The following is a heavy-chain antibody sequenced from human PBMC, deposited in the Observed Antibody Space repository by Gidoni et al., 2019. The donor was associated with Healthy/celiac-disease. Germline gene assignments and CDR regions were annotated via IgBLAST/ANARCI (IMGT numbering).Heavy chain of an antibody. V-gene: IGHV4-34*01. CDR3: ARGRSYYYGSGSSPGVYFDY. Sequence: QVQLQQWGAGLLKPSETLSLNCAVYGGYFSGYYWSWIRQPPGKGRAWIGEINHSGSTNYNPSLNSLVTISVDTSKNQFSLKLSSVTAADTAVYYCARGRSYYYGSGSSPGVYFDYWGQGTLVTVSS. J-gene: IGHJ4*02. D-gene: IGHD3-10*01. CDR1: GGYFSGYY. CDR2: INHSGST.